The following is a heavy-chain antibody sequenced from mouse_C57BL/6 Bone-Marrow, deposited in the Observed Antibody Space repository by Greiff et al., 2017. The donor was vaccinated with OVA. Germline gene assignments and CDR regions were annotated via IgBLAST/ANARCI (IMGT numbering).Heavy chain of an antibody. CDR3: ARELFWYYYGSSYYWYFDV. CDR2: IYPGGGYT. CDR1: GYTFTNYW. Sequence: QVHVKQSGAELVRPGTSVKMSCKASGYTFTNYWIGWAKQRPGHGLEWIGDIYPGGGYTNYNEKFKGKATLTADKSSSKAYMQFSSLTSEDSAIYYCARELFWYYYGSSYYWYFDVWGTGTTVTVSS. V-gene: IGHV1-63*01. J-gene: IGHJ1*03. D-gene: IGHD1-1*01.